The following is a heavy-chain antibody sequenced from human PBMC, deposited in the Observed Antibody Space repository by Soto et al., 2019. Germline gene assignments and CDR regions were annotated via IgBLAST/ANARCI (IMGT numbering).Heavy chain of an antibody. Sequence: ETLSLTCAVYGWSFSGYYWSWIRQPPWKGLEWIGEINHSGSTNYNPSLKSRVTISVDTSKNQFSLKLSSVTAADTAVYYCARGRRFYYGSGSYYNPIDYWGQGTLVTVSS. J-gene: IGHJ4*02. V-gene: IGHV4-34*01. CDR2: INHSGST. CDR3: ARGRRFYYGSGSYYNPIDY. D-gene: IGHD3-10*01. CDR1: GWSFSGYY.